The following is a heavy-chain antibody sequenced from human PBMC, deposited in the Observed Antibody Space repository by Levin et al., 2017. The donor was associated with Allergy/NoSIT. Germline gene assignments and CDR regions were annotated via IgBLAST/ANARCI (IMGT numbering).Heavy chain of an antibody. D-gene: IGHD6-13*01. CDR2: IFNGVTT. Sequence: SETLSLTCSVSGDSISRGSWTWIRQSPGKGLEWIGNIFNGVTTSNNPSLKCRLILSGDTSKNQFSLKLYSVTAADTAVYYCARVKGEQLVKFQYYGMDVWGQGTTVTVSS. CDR3: ARVKGEQLVKFQYYGMDV. J-gene: IGHJ6*02. V-gene: IGHV4-59*01. CDR1: GDSISRGS.